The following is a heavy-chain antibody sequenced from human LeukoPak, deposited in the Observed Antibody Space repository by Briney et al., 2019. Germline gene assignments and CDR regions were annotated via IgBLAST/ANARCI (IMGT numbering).Heavy chain of an antibody. J-gene: IGHJ6*03. CDR3: ARGNCSSTSCHYYYYYMDV. CDR2: IIPIFGTA. CDR1: GGTFSSYA. Sequence: GSSVKVSCKASGGTFSSYAISWVRQAPGQGLEWMGGIIPIFGTANYAQKFQGRVTITADESTSTAYMELSSLRSEDTAVYYCARGNCSSTSCHYYYYYMDVWGKGTTVTVSS. D-gene: IGHD2-2*01. V-gene: IGHV1-69*01.